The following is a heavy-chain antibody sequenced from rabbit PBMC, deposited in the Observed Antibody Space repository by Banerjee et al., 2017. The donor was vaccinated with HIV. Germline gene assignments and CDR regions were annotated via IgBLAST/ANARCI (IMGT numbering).Heavy chain of an antibody. CDR3: VRDPVSDWYPFDL. Sequence: LEESGGGLVKPGGTLTLTCTVSGFSFSSNWICWVRQAPGKGLEWIACIDTNDGDTDYANWPKGRFTISKASSTTVTLKMTSLTAADTATYFCVRDPVSDWYPFDLWGPGTLVTVS. V-gene: IGHV1S45*01. D-gene: IGHD2-1*01. CDR1: GFSFSSNW. J-gene: IGHJ6*01. CDR2: IDTNDGDT.